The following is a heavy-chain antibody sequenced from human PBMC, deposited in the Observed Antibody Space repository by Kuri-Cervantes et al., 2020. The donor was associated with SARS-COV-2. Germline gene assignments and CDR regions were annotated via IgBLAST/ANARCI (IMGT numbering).Heavy chain of an antibody. J-gene: IGHJ4*02. CDR1: GYTFTDYW. D-gene: IGHD3-10*01. V-gene: IGHV5-51*01. CDR3: VRHLEVFGSEQFCFDY. CDR2: IYPGDPET. Sequence: GESLKISCKASGYTFTDYWIGWVRQMPGKGLEWMGLIYPGDPETRYSPSFQGQVTISADESITTAYLHWSSLKASDTAMYYCVRHLEVFGSEQFCFDYWGQGTLVTVSS.